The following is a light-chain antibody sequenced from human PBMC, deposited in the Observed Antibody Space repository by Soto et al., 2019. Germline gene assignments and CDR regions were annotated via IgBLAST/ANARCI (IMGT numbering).Light chain of an antibody. V-gene: IGKV1-5*03. CDR1: QSISSW. Sequence: DIQMTQSPSTLSASVGDRVTITCRASQSISSWLAWYQQKPGKAPKLLIYKASSLESGVPSCFSGSGSGTEFTLTISSLQPDDFATYYCQQYNSYPITFGQGTRLEIK. CDR3: QQYNSYPIT. J-gene: IGKJ5*01. CDR2: KAS.